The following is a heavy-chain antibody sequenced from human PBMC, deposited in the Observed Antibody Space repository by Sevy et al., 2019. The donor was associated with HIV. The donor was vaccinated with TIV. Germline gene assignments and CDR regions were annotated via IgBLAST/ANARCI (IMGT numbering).Heavy chain of an antibody. D-gene: IGHD2-2*01. CDR2: IKQDGSET. V-gene: IGHV3-7*01. Sequence: GGSLRLSCAASGFIFRSYWMSWVRQAPGKGLEWVANIKQDGSETYYVDSVKGRFTISRDNAKNSLYLQMNSLRAEDTAVYYCGTPYCVSTSCYAGGYWGQGALVTVSS. J-gene: IGHJ4*02. CDR3: GTPYCVSTSCYAGGY. CDR1: GFIFRSYW.